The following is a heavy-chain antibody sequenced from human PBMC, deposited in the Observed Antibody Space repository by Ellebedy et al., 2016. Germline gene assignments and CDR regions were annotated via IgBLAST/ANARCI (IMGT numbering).Heavy chain of an antibody. Sequence: GESLKISCAASGFTFSSSGMHWVRQAPGKGLEWVAIIWYDGSNKYYVDSVKGRFTISRDNSKNMLYLQMNSLRAEDTAVYYCARDSPTGYYQFFDYWGQGTLVTVSS. CDR1: GFTFSSSG. V-gene: IGHV3-33*01. CDR2: IWYDGSNK. CDR3: ARDSPTGYYQFFDY. J-gene: IGHJ4*02. D-gene: IGHD3-9*01.